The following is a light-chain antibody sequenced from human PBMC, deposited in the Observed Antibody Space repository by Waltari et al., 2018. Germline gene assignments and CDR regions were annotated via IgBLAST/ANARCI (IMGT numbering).Light chain of an antibody. CDR1: RSVNFN. J-gene: IGKJ5*01. CDR2: GAS. Sequence: EIGMTQSPVTLSVSPGERVTLSCRTSRSVNFNLAWYQQKPGQAPRLLIYGASTGATAVPARFSGSWSGTEFTLTISSLQSEEFAVYYCQQYDDWLPITFGQGTRLDIK. CDR3: QQYDDWLPIT. V-gene: IGKV3-15*01.